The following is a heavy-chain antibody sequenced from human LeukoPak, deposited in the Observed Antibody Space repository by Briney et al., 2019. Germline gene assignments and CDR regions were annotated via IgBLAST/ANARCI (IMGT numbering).Heavy chain of an antibody. CDR3: ARAGNYYYYYMDV. J-gene: IGHJ6*03. CDR2: RWYDGSNK. Sequence: PGGSLRRSCAASGFTFSSYGMHWVRQAPGKGLEWVAVRWYDGSNKYYADSVKGRFTISRDNSKNTLYLQMNSLRAEDTAVYYCARAGNYYYYYMDVWGKGTTVTVSS. V-gene: IGHV3-33*01. D-gene: IGHD1-14*01. CDR1: GFTFSSYG.